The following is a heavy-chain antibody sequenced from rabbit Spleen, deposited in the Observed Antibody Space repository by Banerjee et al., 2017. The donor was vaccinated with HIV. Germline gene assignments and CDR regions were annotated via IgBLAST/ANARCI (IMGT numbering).Heavy chain of an antibody. D-gene: IGHD5-1*01. J-gene: IGHJ4*01. CDR2: IYTAGGST. V-gene: IGHV1S45*01. Sequence: QEQLVESGGGLVQPEGSLTLTCTASGFSFNDIYWISWVRQAPGKGLEWIAYIYTAGGSTYYASWAKGRFTITRSTSLNTVTLQLNSLTAADTATYFCARAGEGGDGYLNLWGQGTLVTVS. CDR3: ARAGEGGDGYLNL. CDR1: GFSFNDIYW.